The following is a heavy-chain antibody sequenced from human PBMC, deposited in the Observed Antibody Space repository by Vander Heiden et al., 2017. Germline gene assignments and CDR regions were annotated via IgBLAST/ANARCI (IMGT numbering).Heavy chain of an antibody. CDR2: ISSSSTTI. CDR1: GFTFSSYS. D-gene: IGHD3-16*01. J-gene: IGHJ6*02. Sequence: EVRLVASWGGLVQPGGSLRLHGAASGFTFSSYSMNWVRQAPGKGLEWVSYISSSSTTIYYADSVKGRFTISRDNAKNSLYLQMNSLRDEDTAVYYCARRDYDYYYYGMDVWGQGTTVTVSS. V-gene: IGHV3-48*02. CDR3: ARRDYDYYYYGMDV.